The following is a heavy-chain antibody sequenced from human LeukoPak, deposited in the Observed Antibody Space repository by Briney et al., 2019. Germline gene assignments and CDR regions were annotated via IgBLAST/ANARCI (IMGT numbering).Heavy chain of an antibody. CDR1: GFTFSSYA. V-gene: IGHV3-30*04. J-gene: IGHJ1*01. D-gene: IGHD3-10*01. CDR3: ASLMVRGVTTEYFKH. CDR2: ISYDGSNK. Sequence: GGSLRLSCAASGFTFSSYAMHWVRQAPGKGLEWVAVISYDGSNKYYADSVEGRFTISRDNSKNTLYLEMNSLRAEDTAVYYCASLMVRGVTTEYFKHWGQGTLVTVSS.